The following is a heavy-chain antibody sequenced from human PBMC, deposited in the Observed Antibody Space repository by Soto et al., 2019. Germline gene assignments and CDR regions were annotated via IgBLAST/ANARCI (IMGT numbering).Heavy chain of an antibody. J-gene: IGHJ6*03. CDR1: GGSISSGGYY. D-gene: IGHD3-3*01. V-gene: IGHV4-31*03. CDR2: IYYRGST. Sequence: QVQLQESGPGLVKPSQTLSLTCTVSGGSISSGGYYWSWIRQHPGKGLEWIGYIYYRGSTYYNPCLKSRVTISVDTSKNQFSLKLSSVTAADTAVYYCARGITIFGVVINYYYYMDVWGKGTTVTVSS. CDR3: ARGITIFGVVINYYYYMDV.